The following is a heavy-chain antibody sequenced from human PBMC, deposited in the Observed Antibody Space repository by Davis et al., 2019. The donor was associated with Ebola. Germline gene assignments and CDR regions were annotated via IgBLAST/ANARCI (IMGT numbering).Heavy chain of an antibody. V-gene: IGHV1-18*01. J-gene: IGHJ4*02. Sequence: ASVKVSCKASGYTFTSYGISWVRQAPGQGLEWMGWISAYNGNTNYAQKLQGRVTMTTDTSTSTAYMELRSLRSDDTAVYYCARGKRTPRRDGYNYFDYWGQGTLVTVSS. CDR2: ISAYNGNT. CDR3: ARGKRTPRRDGYNYFDY. CDR1: GYTFTSYG. D-gene: IGHD5-24*01.